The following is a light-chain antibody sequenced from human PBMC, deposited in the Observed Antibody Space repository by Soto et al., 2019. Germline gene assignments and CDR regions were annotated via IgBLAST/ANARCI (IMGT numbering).Light chain of an antibody. V-gene: IGLV2-14*01. CDR2: EVS. CDR1: SSDVGGYNY. Sequence: SVLTQPASVSGSPGQSITISCTGTSSDVGGYNYVSWYQQHPGKAPKLMIYEVSNRPSGVSNRFSGSKSGNTASLTISGLQAEDEADYYCSSYTSSSTLNVFGTGTKVPS. J-gene: IGLJ1*01. CDR3: SSYTSSSTLNV.